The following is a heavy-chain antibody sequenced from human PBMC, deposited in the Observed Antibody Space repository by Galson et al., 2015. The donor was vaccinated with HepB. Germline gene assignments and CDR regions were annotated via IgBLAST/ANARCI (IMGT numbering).Heavy chain of an antibody. CDR2: IWFDGSNK. CDR3: ARKIYGWSTRGYYYFGMDV. D-gene: IGHD6-19*01. J-gene: IGHJ6*02. V-gene: IGHV3-33*01. CDR1: GFMFSACG. Sequence: SLRLSCAASGFMFSACGMHWVRQAPGKGLEWLAVIWFDGSNKYYADSVKGRFTVSRDNSKNTLYLQMDSLSVEDTAVYYCARKIYGWSTRGYYYFGMDVWGQGTTVTVSS.